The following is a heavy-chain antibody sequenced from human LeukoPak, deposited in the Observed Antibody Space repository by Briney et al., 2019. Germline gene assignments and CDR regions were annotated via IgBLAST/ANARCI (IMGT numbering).Heavy chain of an antibody. CDR1: GGSISSYY. CDR3: ASGVDFWSGSQIKINWFDP. D-gene: IGHD3-3*01. Sequence: SETLSLTCTVSGGSISSYYWSWIRQPPGKGLEWIGYIYYSGSTNYNPSLKSRVTISVDTSKNQFSLKLSSVTAADTAVYYCASGVDFWSGSQIKINWFDPWGQGTLVTVSS. V-gene: IGHV4-59*12. CDR2: IYYSGST. J-gene: IGHJ5*02.